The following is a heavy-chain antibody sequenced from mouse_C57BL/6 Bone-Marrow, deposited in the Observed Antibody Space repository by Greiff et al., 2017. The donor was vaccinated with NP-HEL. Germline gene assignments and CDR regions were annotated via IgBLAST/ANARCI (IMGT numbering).Heavy chain of an antibody. D-gene: IGHD1-1*01. Sequence: EVKLMESGGSLVKPGGSLKLSCAASGFTFSSYAMSWVRQTPEKRLEWVATISDGGSYTYYPDNVKGRFTISRDNAKNNLYLQMSHLKSEDTAMYYCARVNYYGSRDVWGTGTTVTVSS. CDR1: GFTFSSYA. J-gene: IGHJ1*03. CDR3: ARVNYYGSRDV. V-gene: IGHV5-4*03. CDR2: ISDGGSYT.